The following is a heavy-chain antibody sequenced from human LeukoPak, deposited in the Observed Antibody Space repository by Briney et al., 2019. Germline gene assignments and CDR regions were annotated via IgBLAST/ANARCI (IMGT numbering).Heavy chain of an antibody. CDR1: GVTVSSIY. Sequence: GGSLRLSCAASGVTVSSIYMGWVRQAPGKGLDWVSVIYPDGRTYYAESVKGRFTISSDSSENTLFLQMNSLRAEDTALYYCATLKGWYGEGCFDYWGQGTLVTVSS. V-gene: IGHV3-53*01. D-gene: IGHD3-10*01. CDR2: IYPDGRT. CDR3: ATLKGWYGEGCFDY. J-gene: IGHJ4*02.